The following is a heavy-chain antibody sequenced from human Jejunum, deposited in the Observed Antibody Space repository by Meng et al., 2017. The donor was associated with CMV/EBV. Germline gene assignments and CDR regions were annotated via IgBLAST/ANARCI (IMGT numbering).Heavy chain of an antibody. CDR3: ATTSGSSY. D-gene: IGHD6-6*01. Sequence: SCVDSGLTFSNYWMSWVRQAPGKGLEWVANIKQDGDEEYYVDSVKGRFTISRDNAKNSLYLQMNTLRAEDTAVYYCATTSGSSYWGQGALVTVSS. V-gene: IGHV3-7*01. CDR1: GLTFSNYW. CDR2: IKQDGDEE. J-gene: IGHJ4*02.